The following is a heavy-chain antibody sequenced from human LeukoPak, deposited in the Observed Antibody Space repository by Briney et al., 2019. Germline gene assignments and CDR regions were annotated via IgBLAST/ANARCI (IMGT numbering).Heavy chain of an antibody. J-gene: IGHJ3*02. V-gene: IGHV1-8*03. Sequence: SVKVSCKASGYTFTSYDINWVRQATGQGLEWMGWMNPNSGNTGYAQKFQGRVTITRNTSISTANMELSSLRSEDTAVYYCARVVMGAKDAFDIWGQGTMVTVSS. D-gene: IGHD1-26*01. CDR3: ARVVMGAKDAFDI. CDR2: MNPNSGNT. CDR1: GYTFTSYD.